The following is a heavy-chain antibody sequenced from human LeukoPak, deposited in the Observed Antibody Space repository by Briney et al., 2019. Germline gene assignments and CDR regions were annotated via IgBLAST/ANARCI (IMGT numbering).Heavy chain of an antibody. CDR1: GYTFTSYY. J-gene: IGHJ2*01. V-gene: IGHV1-46*01. CDR3: ARESAAGDWYFDL. CDR2: INPSGGST. Sequence: ASVKVSCKASGYTFTSYYMHWVRQAPGQGLEWMGIINPSGGSTSYAQKFQGRVTMTRDMSTSTVYMELSSLRSEDTAVYYCARESAAGDWYFDLWGRGTLVTVSS. D-gene: IGHD6-13*01.